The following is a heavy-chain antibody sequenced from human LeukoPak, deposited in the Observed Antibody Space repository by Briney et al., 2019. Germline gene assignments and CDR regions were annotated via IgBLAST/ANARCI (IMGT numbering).Heavy chain of an antibody. D-gene: IGHD6-13*01. CDR3: ASIPGYSSSWTIDY. CDR1: GFTFSSYG. Sequence: GGSLRLSCAASGFTFSSYGMHWVRQAPGKGLEWVAVIWYDGSNKYYADSVKGRFTISRDNSKNTLYLQMNSLRAEDTAVYYCASIPGYSSSWTIDYWGQGTLVTVSS. V-gene: IGHV3-33*01. J-gene: IGHJ4*02. CDR2: IWYDGSNK.